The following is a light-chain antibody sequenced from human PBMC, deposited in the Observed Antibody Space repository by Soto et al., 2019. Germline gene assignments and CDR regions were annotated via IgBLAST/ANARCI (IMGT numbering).Light chain of an antibody. V-gene: IGLV2-8*01. Sequence: QSALTQPPSASGSPGQSVTISCTGTSRDVGAYNYVSWYQQHPGEAPKLMIFEVTKRPSGVPDRFSGSKSGNTASLTVSGLQAEDEADYYCSSYAGNNNLVFGGGTKLTVL. CDR1: SRDVGAYNY. J-gene: IGLJ3*02. CDR2: EVT. CDR3: SSYAGNNNLV.